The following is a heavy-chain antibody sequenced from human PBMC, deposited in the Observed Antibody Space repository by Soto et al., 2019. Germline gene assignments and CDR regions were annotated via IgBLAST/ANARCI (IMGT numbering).Heavy chain of an antibody. CDR1: GASVSTYDYH. CDR2: VFYSGNT. Sequence: QVQLQESGPGLVKPLQTLSLTCTVSGASVSTYDYHWAWIRQHPEGGLEWIGYVFYSGNTYYNPSLRGRISISRDTSKNQFSLRLTSGTAADTAVYFCARDSPPPPFFNYYGLDVWGPGTTVTVSS. V-gene: IGHV4-31*03. CDR3: ARDSPPPPFFNYYGLDV. J-gene: IGHJ6*02.